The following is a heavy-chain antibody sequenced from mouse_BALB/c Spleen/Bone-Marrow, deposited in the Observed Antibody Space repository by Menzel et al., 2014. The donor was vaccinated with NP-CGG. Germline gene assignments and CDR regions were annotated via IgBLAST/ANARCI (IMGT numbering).Heavy chain of an antibody. CDR3: ARNYDYDRGAWFAY. CDR2: INPYNGDT. Sequence: VQLQQSGPELVKPGASVKISCKASGYSFTGYFMNWVMQSHGKSLEWIGRINPYNGDTFYNQKFKGKATLTVDKSSNPAHMELRRLASEDSAVYYCARNYDYDRGAWFAYWGQGTLVTVSA. J-gene: IGHJ3*01. CDR1: GYSFTGYF. V-gene: IGHV1-20*02. D-gene: IGHD2-4*01.